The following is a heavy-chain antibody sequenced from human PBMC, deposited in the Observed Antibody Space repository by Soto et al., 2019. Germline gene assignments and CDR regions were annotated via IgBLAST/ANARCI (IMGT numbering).Heavy chain of an antibody. Sequence: QVQLVQSGAEVKKPGASVKVSCKVSGYSLTVLSMHWVRQAPGKGXXXMGGFDPEDGETIYAQRFQGRVTMTEDTSTDTASMELSSLRSEDTAVYYCATRPNYYGSGVYYFDYWGQGTLVTVSS. CDR1: GYSLTVLS. D-gene: IGHD3-10*01. CDR2: FDPEDGET. J-gene: IGHJ4*02. V-gene: IGHV1-24*01. CDR3: ATRPNYYGSGVYYFDY.